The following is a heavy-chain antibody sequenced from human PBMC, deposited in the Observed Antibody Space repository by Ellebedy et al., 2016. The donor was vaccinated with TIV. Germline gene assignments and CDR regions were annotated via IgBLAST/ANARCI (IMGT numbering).Heavy chain of an antibody. Sequence: GESLKISXAASGFTFSSYAMHWVRQAPGKGLEWVAVISYDGSNKYYADSVKGRFTISRDNSKNTLYLQMNSLRAEDTAVYYCARDSRGLLWFGEQHDYWGQGTLVTVSS. J-gene: IGHJ4*02. D-gene: IGHD3-10*01. CDR3: ARDSRGLLWFGEQHDY. CDR1: GFTFSSYA. V-gene: IGHV3-30-3*01. CDR2: ISYDGSNK.